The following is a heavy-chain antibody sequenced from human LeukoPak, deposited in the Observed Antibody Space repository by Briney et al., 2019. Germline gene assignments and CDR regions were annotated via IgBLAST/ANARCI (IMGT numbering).Heavy chain of an antibody. CDR1: GGTFSSYA. V-gene: IGHV1-69*05. D-gene: IGHD2-2*01. Sequence: SVKVSCKASGGTFSSYAISWVRQAPGQGLEWMGGIIPIFGTANYAQKLQGRVTITTDESPSKAYMELSSRRSEDTAVYYCAEMRGYCSSTSCSQYFDYWGQGTLVTVSS. CDR3: AEMRGYCSSTSCSQYFDY. J-gene: IGHJ4*02. CDR2: IIPIFGTA.